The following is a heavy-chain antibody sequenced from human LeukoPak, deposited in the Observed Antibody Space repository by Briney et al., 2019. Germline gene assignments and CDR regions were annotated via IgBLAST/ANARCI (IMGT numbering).Heavy chain of an antibody. CDR3: AKVPDYDILTGSFDY. Sequence: SGGSLRLSCAASGCTFSSYAMSWVRQAPGKGLEWVSAISGSGGSTYYADSVKGRFTISRDNSKNTLYLQMNSLRAEDTAVYYCAKVPDYDILTGSFDYWGQGTLVTVSS. J-gene: IGHJ4*02. CDR2: ISGSGGST. CDR1: GCTFSSYA. V-gene: IGHV3-23*01. D-gene: IGHD3-9*01.